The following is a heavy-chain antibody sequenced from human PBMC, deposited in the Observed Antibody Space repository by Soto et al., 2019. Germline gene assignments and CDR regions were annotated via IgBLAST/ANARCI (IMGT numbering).Heavy chain of an antibody. Sequence: QVQLVESGGGVVQPGRSLRLSCAASGFTFSSYGMHGVRQAPGKGLEWVAVILYDGTKKYYADSVKGRFTISRDNSKNTMYLQMSSLRGESTALYYCVKDGSSGWPYFGDMDVWGRGTTVTVSS. CDR3: VKDGSSGWPYFGDMDV. V-gene: IGHV3-30*18. CDR2: ILYDGTKK. J-gene: IGHJ6*02. D-gene: IGHD6-19*01. CDR1: GFTFSSYG.